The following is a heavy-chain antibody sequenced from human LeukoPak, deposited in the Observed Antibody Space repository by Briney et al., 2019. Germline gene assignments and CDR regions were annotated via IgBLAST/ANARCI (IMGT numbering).Heavy chain of an antibody. V-gene: IGHV3-48*03. CDR2: ISSSGSTI. CDR3: AELGITMIGGV. CDR1: GFTFSSYE. Sequence: GGSLRLSCAASGFTFSSYEMNWFRQAPGKGLEWVSYISSSGSTIYYADSVKGRFTISRDNAKNSLYLQKNSLRAEDTAVYYCAELGITMIGGVWGKGTTVTISS. D-gene: IGHD3-10*02. J-gene: IGHJ6*04.